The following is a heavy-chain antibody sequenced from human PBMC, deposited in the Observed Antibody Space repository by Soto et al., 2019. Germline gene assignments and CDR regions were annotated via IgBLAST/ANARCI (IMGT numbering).Heavy chain of an antibody. Sequence: GGSLRLSCAASGFTVSSNYISWVRQAPGKGLEWVSVIYSGGGIYYADYVMGRFTISRDNSKNTVYLQMNSLRAEDTAVYYCAKDRTFDIWGQGTMVTVSS. CDR2: IYSGGGI. V-gene: IGHV3-53*01. CDR3: AKDRTFDI. CDR1: GFTVSSNY. J-gene: IGHJ3*02.